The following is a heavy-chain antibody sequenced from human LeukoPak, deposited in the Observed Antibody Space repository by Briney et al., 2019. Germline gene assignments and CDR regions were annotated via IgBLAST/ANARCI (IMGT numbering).Heavy chain of an antibody. CDR2: IYYSGST. J-gene: IGHJ4*03. D-gene: IGHD1-26*01. CDR1: GGSISSGDYY. Sequence: SETLSLTCTVSGGSISSGDYYWSWIRQPPGKGLEWIGYIYYSGSTYYKPSLKSRVTISVDLSKNQFSLKLTSATAADTAVYYCARWYSHGRYFDYWGQGALVTVSS. V-gene: IGHV4-61*08. CDR3: ARWYSHGRYFDY.